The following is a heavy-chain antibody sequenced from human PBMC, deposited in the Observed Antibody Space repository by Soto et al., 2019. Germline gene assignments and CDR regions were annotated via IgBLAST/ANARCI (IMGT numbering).Heavy chain of an antibody. D-gene: IGHD2-21*01. CDR1: GFTFSTYR. Sequence: EVQLVESGGGLVQPGGSLRLSCAASGFTFSTYRMSWVRQAPGRGLEWVANIKQDGSEIYYVDSVKGRFTISRDNAKNSLYLQMNSLRAEDTAVYYCARLLWWWGYWGQGTLVTVSS. J-gene: IGHJ4*02. CDR3: ARLLWWWGY. V-gene: IGHV3-7*04. CDR2: IKQDGSEI.